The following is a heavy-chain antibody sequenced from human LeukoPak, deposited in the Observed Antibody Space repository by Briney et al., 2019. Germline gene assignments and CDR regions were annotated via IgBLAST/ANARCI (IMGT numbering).Heavy chain of an antibody. CDR1: GGSISSYY. D-gene: IGHD1-1*01. J-gene: IGHJ4*02. V-gene: IGHV4-34*01. Sequence: PSETLSLTCTVSGGSISSYYWSWIRQPPGKGLEWIGEINHSGSTNYNPSLKSRVTISVDTSKNQFSLKLSSVTAADTAVYYCARWKVYYFDYWGQGTLVTVSS. CDR2: INHSGST. CDR3: ARWKVYYFDY.